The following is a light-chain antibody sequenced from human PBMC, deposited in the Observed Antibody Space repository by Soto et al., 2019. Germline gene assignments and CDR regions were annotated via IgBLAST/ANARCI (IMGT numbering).Light chain of an antibody. CDR1: QSLLHSNRYKY. J-gene: IGKJ2*01. CDR3: MQAVQTPLT. Sequence: DIVMTKSPLSLPVMPGEPASISCRSSQSLLHSNRYKYLDWYLQKPGQSPQLLIYLGSNRASGVPDSFSGSGSGTDFTLRISRVEAEDVGVYYCMQAVQTPLTFGQGTKLELK. V-gene: IGKV2-28*01. CDR2: LGS.